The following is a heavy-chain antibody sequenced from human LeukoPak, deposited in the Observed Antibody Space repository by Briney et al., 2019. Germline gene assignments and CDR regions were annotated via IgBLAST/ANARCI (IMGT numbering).Heavy chain of an antibody. D-gene: IGHD3-10*01. Sequence: GGSLRLSCAASGFTFTTYWMGWVRQAPGKGLEWVANIKQDGSEKYYVDSVKGRFTISRDNVKNSLYLQMNSLRAEDTAVYYCARPLVYYYGSETYFWFDPWGQGTPVTVSS. V-gene: IGHV3-7*01. CDR1: GFTFTTYW. CDR2: IKQDGSEK. CDR3: ARPLVYYYGSETYFWFDP. J-gene: IGHJ5*02.